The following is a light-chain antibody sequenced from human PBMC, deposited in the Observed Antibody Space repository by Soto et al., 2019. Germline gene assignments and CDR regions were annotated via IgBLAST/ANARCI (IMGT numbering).Light chain of an antibody. CDR1: QSMSGY. J-gene: IGKJ5*01. V-gene: IGKV3D-15*01. Sequence: PATGSRSPVEVGRRCVMGSQSMSGYLGWYQQKPGQAPRLLIYGASTRATGIPARFSGSGSGTEFTLTISNLQSEDFAVYFCQQYHNWPPITFGQGTRLEI. CDR2: GAS. CDR3: QQYHNWPPIT.